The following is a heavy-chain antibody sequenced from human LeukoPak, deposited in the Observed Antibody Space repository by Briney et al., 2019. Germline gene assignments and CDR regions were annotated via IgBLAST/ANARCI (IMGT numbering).Heavy chain of an antibody. J-gene: IGHJ6*03. CDR1: GDSVSSNSAA. CDR3: ARVVIAVAGSESYYYYMDV. D-gene: IGHD6-19*01. V-gene: IGHV6-1*01. CDR2: TYYRSKWYN. Sequence: SQTLSLTCAISGDSVSSNSAAWNWIRQSPSRGLEWLGRTYYRSKWYNDYAVSVKSRITINPDTSKSQFSLQLNSVTPEDTAVYYCARVVIAVAGSESYYYYMDVWGKGTTVTVSS.